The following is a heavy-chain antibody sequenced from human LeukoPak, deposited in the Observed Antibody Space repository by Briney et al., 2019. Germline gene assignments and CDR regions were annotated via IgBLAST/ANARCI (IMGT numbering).Heavy chain of an antibody. CDR1: GGSISSRGYS. D-gene: IGHD1-26*01. J-gene: IGHJ4*02. V-gene: IGHV4-30-2*05. CDR2: IYHSGGT. Sequence: PSQTLSLTCAVSGGSISSRGYSGSWIRQPPGKGLEWIGYIYHSGGTYYNPSLKRRVTISVDPSKNQFSLKLSSVTAADTAVYYCASGARSGSYTYEGFDYWGQGTLVTVSS. CDR3: ASGARSGSYTYEGFDY.